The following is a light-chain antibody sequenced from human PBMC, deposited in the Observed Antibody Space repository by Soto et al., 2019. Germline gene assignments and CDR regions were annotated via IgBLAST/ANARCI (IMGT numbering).Light chain of an antibody. CDR3: QQYGNSPIT. V-gene: IGKV3-20*01. CDR1: QSVSSN. Sequence: EIVMTQSPATLSVSPGGRATLSCRASQSVSSNLAWYQQKPGQAPRLLIYGTSSRATGIPDRFSGSGSGTDFTLTISRLEPEDFAVYYCQQYGNSPITFGRGTRLEIK. J-gene: IGKJ5*01. CDR2: GTS.